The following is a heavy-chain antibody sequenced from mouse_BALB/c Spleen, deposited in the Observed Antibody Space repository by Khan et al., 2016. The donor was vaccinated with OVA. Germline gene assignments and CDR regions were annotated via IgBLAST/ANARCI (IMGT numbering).Heavy chain of an antibody. CDR3: ARSSGPGYYYCFDY. CDR2: IYIYNGGT. Sequence: VQLQQSGPELVKPGASVKISCKASEYTFTDYNMHWVKQSHGKSIEWIGYIYIYNGGTGYNQKFKSKATLTVENSSRTAYMELRSLTSEDSAVYYFARSSGPGYYYCFDYWGQGTTLTVSS. J-gene: IGHJ2*01. D-gene: IGHD1-1*01. V-gene: IGHV1S29*02. CDR1: EYTFTDYN.